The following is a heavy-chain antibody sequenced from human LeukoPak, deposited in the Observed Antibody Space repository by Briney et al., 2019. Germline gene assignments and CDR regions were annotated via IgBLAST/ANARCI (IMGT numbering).Heavy chain of an antibody. CDR2: ISSSGKST. CDR3: AKEPYRPPQWPGG. J-gene: IGHJ1*01. CDR1: GFTFSSYA. Sequence: GGSLRLSCAASGFTFSSYALSWVRQAPGKGPEWVSGISSSGKSTYYADSVKGRFTISRDNSKNTLYLQMNSLRAEDTAVYYCAKEPYRPPQWPGGWGQGTLVTVSS. V-gene: IGHV3-23*01. D-gene: IGHD6-19*01.